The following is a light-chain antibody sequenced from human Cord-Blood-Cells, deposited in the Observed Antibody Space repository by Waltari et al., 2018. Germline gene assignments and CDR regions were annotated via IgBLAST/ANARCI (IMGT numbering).Light chain of an antibody. J-gene: IGLJ2*01. CDR3: SSYTSSSTLDVV. CDR2: KVS. CDR1: SSDVGGYYY. Sequence: QSALTQPASVSGSPGPSITFPCTGTSSDVGGYYYASCSQQHPGKTPKLMINKVSNRPSGVSNRFSGSKSGNTASLTISGLQTEDEADYYCSSYTSSSTLDVVFGGGTKLTVL. V-gene: IGLV2-14*01.